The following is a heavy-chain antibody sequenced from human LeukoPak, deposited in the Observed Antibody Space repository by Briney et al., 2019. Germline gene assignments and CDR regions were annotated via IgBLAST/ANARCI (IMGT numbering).Heavy chain of an antibody. CDR2: IYYSGST. V-gene: IGHV4-30-4*08. J-gene: IGHJ6*03. CDR1: GGSISSGDYY. D-gene: IGHD3-3*01. CDR3: AGTIFGVVIISRGGYMDV. Sequence: SQTLSLTCTVSGGSISSGDYYWSWIRQPPGKGLEWIGYIYYSGSTYYNPSPKSRVTISVDTSKNQFSLKLSSVTAADTAVYYCAGTIFGVVIISRGGYMDVWGKGTTVTVSS.